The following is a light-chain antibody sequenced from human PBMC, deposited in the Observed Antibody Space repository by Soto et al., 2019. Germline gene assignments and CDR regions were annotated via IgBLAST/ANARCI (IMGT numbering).Light chain of an antibody. CDR2: EVS. J-gene: IGLJ2*01. V-gene: IGLV2-8*01. CDR3: SSNARSNNNEV. CDR1: SSDVGGYNY. Sequence: QSALPQPPSASGSPGQSVTISCPGTSSDVGGYNYVSWYQQHPGKAPKLMIYEVSKRPSGVPDRFSGSKSGNTASLTVSGLQAEDQADYYCSSNARSNNNEVFVGGTKLTVL.